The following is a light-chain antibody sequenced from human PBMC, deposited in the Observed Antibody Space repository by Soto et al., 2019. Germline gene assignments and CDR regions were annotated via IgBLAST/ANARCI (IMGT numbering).Light chain of an antibody. CDR2: SNN. V-gene: IGLV1-44*01. Sequence: QSVLTQPPSASGAPGQRVTISCSGSSSNIGSYTVNWYQQFPGTAPKLVIYSNNQRPSGVPDRFSGSKSGTSASLVISGLQSEDEADYFCAAWDDSLYGHVVFGGGTQLTVL. CDR1: SSNIGSYT. J-gene: IGLJ2*01. CDR3: AAWDDSLYGHVV.